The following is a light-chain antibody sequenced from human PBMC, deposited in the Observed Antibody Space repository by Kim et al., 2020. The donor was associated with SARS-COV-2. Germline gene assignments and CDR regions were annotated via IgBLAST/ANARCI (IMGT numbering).Light chain of an antibody. Sequence: QSALTQPRSVSGSPGQTVTIPCIGTSSDVGFYNYVSWYQQLPGKAPKVIIYDVTKRPSGVPDRFSGSKSDNTASLIISGLQAEDEADYYCCSYAGDFSYVFGSGTKVTVL. CDR3: CSYAGDFSYV. J-gene: IGLJ1*01. CDR2: DVT. V-gene: IGLV2-11*01. CDR1: SSDVGFYNY.